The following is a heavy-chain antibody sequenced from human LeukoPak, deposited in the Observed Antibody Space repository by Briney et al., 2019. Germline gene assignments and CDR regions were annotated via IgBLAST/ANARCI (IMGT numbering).Heavy chain of an antibody. V-gene: IGHV1-18*01. CDR3: ARDRLSAAGGWDLVFHY. CDR1: VYSVSISG. CDR2: RSAENDNT. J-gene: IGHJ4*02. D-gene: IGHD1-26*01. Sequence: ASETLSRNGSVYSVSISGISWDWTGPRQGLGWMGWRSAENDNTDYAQKLQGRVTMTTDTSTSTAYVELRSLGSDDTAVYYCARDRLSAAGGWDLVFHYWGEGTLVSVSS.